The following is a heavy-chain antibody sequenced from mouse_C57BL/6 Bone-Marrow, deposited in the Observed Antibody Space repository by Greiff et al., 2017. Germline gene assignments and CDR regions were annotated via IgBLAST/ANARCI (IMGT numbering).Heavy chain of an antibody. V-gene: IGHV1-39*01. J-gene: IGHJ1*03. D-gene: IGHD1-1*01. CDR3: ARIHDYGSSYGWYFDV. Sequence: VQLQQSGPELVKPGASVKLSCKASGYSFTDYNMNWVKQSNGKSLEWIGVINPNYGTTSYNQKFKGKATLTVDQSSSTAYMQLNSLTSEDSAVYYCARIHDYGSSYGWYFDVWGTGTTVTVSS. CDR1: GYSFTDYN. CDR2: INPNYGTT.